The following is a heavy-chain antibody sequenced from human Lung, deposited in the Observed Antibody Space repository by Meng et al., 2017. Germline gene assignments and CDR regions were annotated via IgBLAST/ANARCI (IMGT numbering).Heavy chain of an antibody. CDR3: ARQARRSGAWTFFDY. Sequence: QVQLQESGPGLVKPSQTLSLTCTVSGGSISSGDYYWSWIRQSPGKGLGWIGYIYYSGSTYYNPSLKSRVTISVDTSKNQFSLSLNSVTAADTAVYYCARQARRSGAWTFFDYWGQGTLVTVSS. CDR2: IYYSGST. D-gene: IGHD1-1*01. V-gene: IGHV4-30-4*01. CDR1: GGSISSGDYY. J-gene: IGHJ4*02.